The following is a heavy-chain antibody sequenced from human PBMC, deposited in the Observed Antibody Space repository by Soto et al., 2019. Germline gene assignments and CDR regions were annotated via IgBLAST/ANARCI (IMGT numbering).Heavy chain of an antibody. CDR2: ISYDGSNK. V-gene: IGHV3-30-3*01. D-gene: IGHD3-3*01. CDR3: ARRPYSQFRFLEWTRMRSTIDY. Sequence: QVQLVESGGGVVQPGRSLRLSCAASGFTFSSYAMHWVRQAPGKGLEWVAVISYDGSNKYYADSVKGRFTISRDNSKNTLYLQMNSLRAEDTAAYYCARRPYSQFRFLEWTRMRSTIDYWGQGTLVTVSS. J-gene: IGHJ4*02. CDR1: GFTFSSYA.